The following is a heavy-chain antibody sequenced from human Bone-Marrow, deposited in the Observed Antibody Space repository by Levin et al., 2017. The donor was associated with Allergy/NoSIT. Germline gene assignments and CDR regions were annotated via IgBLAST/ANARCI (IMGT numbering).Heavy chain of an antibody. D-gene: IGHD2-15*01. J-gene: IGHJ4*02. CDR3: AKVGGQSCGGSVGLFDY. V-gene: IGHV3-9*01. CDR1: GFIFDDYA. Sequence: GGSLRLSCVASGFIFDDYAMHWVRQAPGQGLEWVSGITWNSGIIAYADSVEGRFTISRDNAKNSLYLQMNSLRIEDAALYYCAKVGGQSCGGSVGLFDYWGQGALVTVSS. CDR2: ITWNSGII.